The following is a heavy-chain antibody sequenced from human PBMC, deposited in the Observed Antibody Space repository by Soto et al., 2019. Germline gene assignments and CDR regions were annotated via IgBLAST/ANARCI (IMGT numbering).Heavy chain of an antibody. CDR3: ARGQGYDSSGYYYGYFDY. J-gene: IGHJ4*02. V-gene: IGHV1-69*13. CDR1: GGTFSSYA. CDR2: IIPIFGTA. D-gene: IGHD3-22*01. Sequence: GASVKVSCKASGGTFSSYAISWVRQAPGQGLEWMGGIIPIFGTANYAQKFQGRVTITADESTSTAYMELSSLRSEDTAVYYCARGQGYDSSGYYYGYFDYWGQGTLVTVSP.